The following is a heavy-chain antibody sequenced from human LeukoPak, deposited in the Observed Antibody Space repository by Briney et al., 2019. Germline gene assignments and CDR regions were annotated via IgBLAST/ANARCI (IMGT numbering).Heavy chain of an antibody. J-gene: IGHJ4*02. CDR1: GFTFSTHW. Sequence: PGGSLRLSCAASGFTFSTHWMHWVRQAPGRGLEWVGHIKTEAEDGTTDYAAPVKGRFTISRDDAKSTLYLQMNSLNTEDTAVYFCTSALNLVLGELLGYWGQGTLVTVSS. D-gene: IGHD3-16*01. CDR3: TSALNLVLGELLGY. CDR2: IKTEAEDGTT. V-gene: IGHV3-15*01.